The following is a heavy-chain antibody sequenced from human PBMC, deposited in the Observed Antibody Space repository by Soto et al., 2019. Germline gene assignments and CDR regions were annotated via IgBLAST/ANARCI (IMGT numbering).Heavy chain of an antibody. J-gene: IGHJ5*02. CDR3: ASPKIAFYNWFDP. D-gene: IGHD3-3*02. Sequence: SETLSLTCTVSGGSISSSSYYWGWIRQPPGKGLERIGSIYYSGSTYYNKSLKSRVTISVDTSKNQFFLMLSFVTAADTVVYYCASPKIAFYNWFDPWGQGTLVTVSS. V-gene: IGHV4-39*01. CDR1: GGSISSSSYY. CDR2: IYYSGST.